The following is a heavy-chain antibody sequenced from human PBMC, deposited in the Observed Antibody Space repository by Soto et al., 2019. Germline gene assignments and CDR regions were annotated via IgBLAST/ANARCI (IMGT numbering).Heavy chain of an antibody. Sequence: ASVKVSCKASGYTFTGYYMHWVRQAPGQGLEWMGWINPNSGGTNYAQKFQGWVTMTRDTSISTAYMELSRLRSDDTAVYYCARLFGWLQGGIYYYYGMDVWGQGTKVTVSS. D-gene: IGHD5-12*01. CDR1: GYTFTGYY. J-gene: IGHJ6*02. V-gene: IGHV1-2*04. CDR2: INPNSGGT. CDR3: ARLFGWLQGGIYYYYGMDV.